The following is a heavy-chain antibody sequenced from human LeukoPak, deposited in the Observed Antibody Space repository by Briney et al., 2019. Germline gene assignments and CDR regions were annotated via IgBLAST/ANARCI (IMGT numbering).Heavy chain of an antibody. CDR3: ARAAVTTLANWFDP. CDR1: GYSISSGYY. J-gene: IGHJ5*02. Sequence: SETLSLTCTVSGYSISSGYYWGWIRQPPGKGLEWIGSIYHSGSTYYNPSLKSRVTISVDTSKNQFSLKLSSVTVADTAVYYCARAAVTTLANWFDPWGQGTLVTVSS. D-gene: IGHD4-11*01. CDR2: IYHSGST. V-gene: IGHV4-38-2*02.